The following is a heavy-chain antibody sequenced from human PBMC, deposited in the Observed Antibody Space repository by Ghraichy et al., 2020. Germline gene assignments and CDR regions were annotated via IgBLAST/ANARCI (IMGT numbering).Heavy chain of an antibody. CDR3: ARDLQASYCSSTSCVGGIDP. Sequence: SETLSLTCTVSGGSISSGGYYWSWIRQHPGKGLEWIGYIYYSGSTYYNPSLKSRVTISVDTSKNQFSLKLSSVTAADTAVYYCARDLQASYCSSTSCVGGIDPWGQGTLVTVSS. D-gene: IGHD2-2*01. V-gene: IGHV4-31*03. J-gene: IGHJ5*02. CDR2: IYYSGST. CDR1: GGSISSGGYY.